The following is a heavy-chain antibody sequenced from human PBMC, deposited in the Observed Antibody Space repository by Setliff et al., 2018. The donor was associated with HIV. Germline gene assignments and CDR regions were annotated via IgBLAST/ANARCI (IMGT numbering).Heavy chain of an antibody. J-gene: IGHJ3*02. V-gene: IGHV1-2*02. CDR1: GYTFTGYY. CDR3: STRREWLVSQSAFDI. Sequence: GASVKVSCKASGYTFTGYYMHWVRQAPGQGLEWMGWINPNNGGTNYAQKFQGRVTMTRDTSISTAYMELSRLRSDDTAVYYCSTRREWLVSQSAFDIWGQGTMVTVSS. D-gene: IGHD6-19*01. CDR2: INPNNGGT.